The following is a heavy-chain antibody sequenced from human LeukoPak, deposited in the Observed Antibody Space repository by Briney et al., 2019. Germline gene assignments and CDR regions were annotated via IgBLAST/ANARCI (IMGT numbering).Heavy chain of an antibody. Sequence: KPSETLSLTCTVSGGSISSSSYYWGWIRQPPGKGLEWIGSIYYSGSTYYNPSLKSRVTISVDTSKNQFSLKLSSVTAADTAVYYCARQIENYYDSSGYIDYWGQGTLVTVSS. D-gene: IGHD3-22*01. J-gene: IGHJ4*02. V-gene: IGHV4-39*01. CDR2: IYYSGST. CDR3: ARQIENYYDSSGYIDY. CDR1: GGSISSSSYY.